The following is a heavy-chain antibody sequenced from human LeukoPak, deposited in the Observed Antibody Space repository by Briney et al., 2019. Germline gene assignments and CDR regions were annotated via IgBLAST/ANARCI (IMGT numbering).Heavy chain of an antibody. CDR2: YSGGSI. V-gene: IGHV3-66*01. CDR1: GFTVSTNY. D-gene: IGHD3-10*01. J-gene: IGHJ4*02. CDR3: AKDRFDGSGSQFDS. Sequence: GGSLRLSCAASGFTVSTNYMNWVRQAPGKGLEWVSIYSGGSIYYADSVKGRFTISRANAMGTLYLQMNSLRADDTAVYYCAKDRFDGSGSQFDSWGQGSLVIVSS.